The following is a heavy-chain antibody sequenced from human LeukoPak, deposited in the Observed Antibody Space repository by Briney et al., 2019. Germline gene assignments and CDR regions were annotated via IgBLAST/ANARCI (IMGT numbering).Heavy chain of an antibody. CDR2: INHSGST. D-gene: IGHD3-3*01. CDR3: ASDPRSGAFDI. J-gene: IGHJ3*02. Sequence: SETLSLTCTVSGVSISSDYWTWIRQPPGKGLEWIGEINHSGSTNYNPSLKSRVTISVDTSKNQFSLKLSSVTAADTAVYYCASDPRSGAFDIRGQGTMVTVSS. CDR1: GVSISSDY. V-gene: IGHV4-34*01.